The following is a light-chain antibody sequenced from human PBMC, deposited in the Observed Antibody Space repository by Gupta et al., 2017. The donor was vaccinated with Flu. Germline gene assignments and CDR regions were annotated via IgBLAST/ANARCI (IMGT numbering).Light chain of an antibody. Sequence: ERDTVSCSASQSHSAYLSLDQQKHSPGPRLIIYDAANTATGIPARFSGSGCGSDFTLTISIRGPEDFAVYVYQRHSNRPSLTFGGGTKVEIK. CDR2: DAA. CDR1: QSHSAY. V-gene: IGKV3-11*01. J-gene: IGKJ4*01. CDR3: QRHSNRPSLT.